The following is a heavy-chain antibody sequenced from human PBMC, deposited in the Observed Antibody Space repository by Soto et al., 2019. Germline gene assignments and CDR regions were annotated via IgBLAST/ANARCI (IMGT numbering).Heavy chain of an antibody. D-gene: IGHD3-3*01. V-gene: IGHV1-18*01. J-gene: IGHJ5*02. CDR2: ISAYNGNT. CDR1: GYTFTSYG. CDR3: AGDELRFLEWSPGGSWFDP. Sequence: GASVKVSCKVSGYTFTSYGISWVRQAPGQGLEWMGWISAYNGNTNYAQKLQGRVTMTTDTSTSTAYMELRSLRSDDTAVYYCAGDELRFLEWSPGGSWFDPWGQGTLVTVSS.